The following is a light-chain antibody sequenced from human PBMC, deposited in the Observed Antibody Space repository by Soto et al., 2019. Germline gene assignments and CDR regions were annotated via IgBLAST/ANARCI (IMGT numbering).Light chain of an antibody. CDR3: QQYVSSLT. J-gene: IGKJ4*01. V-gene: IGKV3-20*01. Sequence: EIVLTQSPGTLSLSPGERGTLSCRASQSISSSYLAWYQQKPGQAPRLLIYGASTRATGIPDRFSGSGSGTYFPLTISRLEPEEFAVYYCQQYVSSLTFGGGTKVQIK. CDR2: GAS. CDR1: QSISSSY.